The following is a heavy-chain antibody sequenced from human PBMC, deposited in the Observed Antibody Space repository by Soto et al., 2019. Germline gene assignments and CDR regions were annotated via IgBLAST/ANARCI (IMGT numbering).Heavy chain of an antibody. CDR2: IRSKAYGGTT. CDR3: TAGKLYPSLDFDY. CDR1: GFSFSSYS. J-gene: IGHJ4*02. Sequence: GGSLRLSCAASGFSFSSYSMSWVRQAPGKGLEWVGFIRSKAYGGTTEYAASVKGRFTISRDDSKGIAYLQMNSLKTEDTAVYYCTAGKLYPSLDFDYWGQGTLVTVSS. D-gene: IGHD2-8*01. V-gene: IGHV3-49*04.